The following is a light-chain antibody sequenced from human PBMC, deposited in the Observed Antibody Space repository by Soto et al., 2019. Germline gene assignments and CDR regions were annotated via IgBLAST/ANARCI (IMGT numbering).Light chain of an antibody. CDR1: SSEVGGYNY. CDR2: DVS. V-gene: IGLV2-11*01. CDR3: CSYAGSYLVV. J-gene: IGLJ2*01. Sequence: QSVLTQPRSVSGSPGQSVTISCTGTSSEVGGYNYVSWYQQHPGKAPKLMIYDVSKRPSGVPDRFSGSKSGNTASLTISGLQAEDEADYYCCSYAGSYLVVFGGGTKLTVL.